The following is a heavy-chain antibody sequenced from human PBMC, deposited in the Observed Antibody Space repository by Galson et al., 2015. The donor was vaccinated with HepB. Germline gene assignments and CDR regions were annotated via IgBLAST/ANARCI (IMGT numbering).Heavy chain of an antibody. J-gene: IGHJ6*03. V-gene: IGHV1-69*13. D-gene: IGHD6-13*01. CDR3: ASVLEQQLVEAYMDV. CDR2: IIPNFGTA. CDR1: GGTFSSYA. Sequence: SVKVSCKASGGTFSSYAISWVRQAPGQGLEWMGGIIPNFGTANYAQKFQGRVTITADESTSTAYMELSSLRSEDTAVYYCASVLEQQLVEAYMDVWGKGTTVTVSS.